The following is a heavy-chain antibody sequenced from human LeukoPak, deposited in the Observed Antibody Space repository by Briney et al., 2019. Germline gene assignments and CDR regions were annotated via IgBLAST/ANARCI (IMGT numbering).Heavy chain of an antibody. CDR3: ARELPREVTLDS. D-gene: IGHD2-21*02. CDR2: IFTDGSTT. Sequence: QPGGSLRLSCAASGFTFNSYTMNWVRQAPGKGLVWVSRIFTDGSTTSYADSVKGRFTISRDNAKNTLYLEMKSLRVEDTAVYYCARELPREVTLDSWGQGTLVTVSP. V-gene: IGHV3-74*01. J-gene: IGHJ5*01. CDR1: GFTFNSYT.